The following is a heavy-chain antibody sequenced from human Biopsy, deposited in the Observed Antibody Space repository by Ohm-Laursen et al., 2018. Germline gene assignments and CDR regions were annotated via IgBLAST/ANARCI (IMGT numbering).Heavy chain of an antibody. V-gene: IGHV1-2*02. CDR2: VHPNSGAT. D-gene: IGHD3-10*01. J-gene: IGHJ4*02. CDR1: GYTFNDYS. CDR3: ARDRMTDVFGGPTRTDVFDS. Sequence: GASAKASCKVSGYTFNDYSIHWVRQSPGQGLEWMWWVHPNSGATNSAEKFRGRVTFTRNTSIGAVYIELRRLKSDDAAVYYCARDRMTDVFGGPTRTDVFDSWGQGTPVTVSS.